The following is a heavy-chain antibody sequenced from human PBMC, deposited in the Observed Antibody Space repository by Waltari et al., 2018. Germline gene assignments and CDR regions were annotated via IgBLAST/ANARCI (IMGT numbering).Heavy chain of an antibody. CDR2: ISYDGSNK. J-gene: IGHJ6*03. CDR3: ARAATRGLGDYYYYMDV. CDR1: GFTFSSYA. Sequence: QVQLVESGGGVVQPGRSLRLSCAASGFTFSSYAMHWVRQAPGKGLEWVAVISYDGSNKYYADSVKGRFTISRDNSKNTLYPQMNSLRAEDTAVYYCARAATRGLGDYYYYMDVWGKGTTVTISS. D-gene: IGHD3-16*01. V-gene: IGHV3-30-3*01.